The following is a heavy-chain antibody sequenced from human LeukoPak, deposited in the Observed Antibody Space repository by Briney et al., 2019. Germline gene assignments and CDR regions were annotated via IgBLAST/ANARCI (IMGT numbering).Heavy chain of an antibody. J-gene: IGHJ4*02. CDR1: GGSFSGYY. CDR3: ARVRYYYGSGSYYMVYYFDY. Sequence: PSETLSLTCAVYGGSFSGYYWSWIRQPPGKGLEWIGEINHSGSTNYNPSLKSRVTISVDRSKNQFSLKLSSVTAADTAVYYCARVRYYYGSGSYYMVYYFDYWGQGTLVTVSS. CDR2: INHSGST. V-gene: IGHV4-34*01. D-gene: IGHD3-10*01.